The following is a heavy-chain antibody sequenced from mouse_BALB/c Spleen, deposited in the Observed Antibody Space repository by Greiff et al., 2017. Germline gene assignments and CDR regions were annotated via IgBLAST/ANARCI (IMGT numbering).Heavy chain of an antibody. CDR2: ISSGGSYT. D-gene: IGHD1-1*02. V-gene: IGHV5-6*01. CDR3: ARQRDGGSPWYFDV. Sequence: EVKLVESGGDLVKPGGSLKLSCAASGFTFSSYGMSWVRQTPDKRLEWVATISSGGSYTYYPDSVKGRFTISRDNAKNTLYLQMSSLKSEDTAMYYCARQRDGGSPWYFDVWGAGTTVTVSS. J-gene: IGHJ1*01. CDR1: GFTFSSYG.